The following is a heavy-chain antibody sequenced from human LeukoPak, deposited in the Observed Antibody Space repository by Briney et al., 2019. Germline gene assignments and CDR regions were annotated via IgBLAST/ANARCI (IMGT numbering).Heavy chain of an antibody. V-gene: IGHV4-59*01. J-gene: IGHJ4*02. CDR1: GGSFSGYY. CDR3: ARDAEYSSPFGY. Sequence: SETLSLTCAVYGGSFSGYYWSWIRQPPGKGLEWIGYIYYSGSTNYNPSLKSRVTISVDTSKNQFSLKLSSVTAADTAVYYCARDAEYSSPFGYWGQGTLVTVSS. D-gene: IGHD6-6*01. CDR2: IYYSGST.